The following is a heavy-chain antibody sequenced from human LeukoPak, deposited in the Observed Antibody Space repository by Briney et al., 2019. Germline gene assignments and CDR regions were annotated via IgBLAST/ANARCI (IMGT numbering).Heavy chain of an antibody. J-gene: IGHJ3*02. CDR2: IRGSGGST. D-gene: IGHD3-16*01. CDR1: GFTFSSYA. Sequence: PGGSLRLSCAASGFTFSSYAMSWVRQAPGKGLEWVSAIRGSGGSTYYADSVKGRFTISGDNSKNTLCLQMGSLRADDMAAYYCARDSSTKGGGAFDIWGHGTMVTVSS. CDR3: ARDSSTKGGGAFDI. V-gene: IGHV3-23*01.